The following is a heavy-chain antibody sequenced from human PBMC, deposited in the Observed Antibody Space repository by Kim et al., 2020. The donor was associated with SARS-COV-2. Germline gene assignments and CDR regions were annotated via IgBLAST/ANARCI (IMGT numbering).Heavy chain of an antibody. J-gene: IGHJ4*02. CDR2: INHSGST. CDR3: ARDRRARPYDY. V-gene: IGHV4-34*01. CDR1: GGSFSGYY. Sequence: SETLSLTCAVYGGSFSGYYWSWIRQPPGKGMEWIGEINHSGSTNYNPSLKSRVTISVDTSKNQFSLKLSSVTAADTAVYYCARDRRARPYDYWGQGTLVT. D-gene: IGHD6-6*01.